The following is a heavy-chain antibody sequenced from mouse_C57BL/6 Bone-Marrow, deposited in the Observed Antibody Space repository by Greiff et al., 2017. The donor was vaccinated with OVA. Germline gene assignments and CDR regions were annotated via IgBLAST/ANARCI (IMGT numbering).Heavy chain of an antibody. CDR1: GYTFTSYW. CDR3: ARDGYGSSYWYFDV. CDR2: IDPSDSYT. V-gene: IGHV1-50*01. D-gene: IGHD1-1*01. J-gene: IGHJ1*03. Sequence: QVQLQQSGAELVKPGASVKLSCKASGYTFTSYWMQWVKQRPGQGLEWIGEIDPSDSYTNYNQKFKGKATLTVDTASSTAYMQLSSLTSEDSAVYYGARDGYGSSYWYFDVGGTGTTVTVSS.